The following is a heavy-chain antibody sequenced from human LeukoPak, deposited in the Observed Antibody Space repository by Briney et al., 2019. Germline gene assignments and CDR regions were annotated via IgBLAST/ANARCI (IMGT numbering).Heavy chain of an antibody. V-gene: IGHV3-21*01. CDR1: GFIFSGYS. Sequence: GGSLRLSCAASGFIFSGYSMNWVRQAPGKGLEWVSSISSSNSYIYYADSVKGRFTISRDNAKNSLYLQMNSLRAEDTAVYYCARVVVSAAAGTPPYYFDYWGQGTLVTVSS. J-gene: IGHJ4*02. CDR2: ISSSNSYI. D-gene: IGHD6-13*01. CDR3: ARVVVSAAAGTPPYYFDY.